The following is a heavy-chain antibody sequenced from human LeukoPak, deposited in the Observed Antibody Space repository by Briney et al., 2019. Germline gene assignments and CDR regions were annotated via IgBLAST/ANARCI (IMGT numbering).Heavy chain of an antibody. J-gene: IGHJ4*02. Sequence: SQTLSLTCTVSGGSISSGDYYWSWIRQPPGKGLEWIGYIYYSGSTYYNPSLKSRVTISVDTSKNQFSLKLSSVTAADTAVYYCARGLYIQLWLPDYWGQGPWSPSPQ. CDR1: GGSISSGDYY. D-gene: IGHD5-18*01. V-gene: IGHV4-30-4*01. CDR3: ARGLYIQLWLPDY. CDR2: IYYSGST.